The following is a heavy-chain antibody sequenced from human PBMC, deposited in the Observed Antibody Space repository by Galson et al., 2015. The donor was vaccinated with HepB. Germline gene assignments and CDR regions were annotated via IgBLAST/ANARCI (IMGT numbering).Heavy chain of an antibody. CDR1: GFTFTNAW. Sequence: SLRLSCAASGFTFTNAWMSWVRQTPGKGLEWVARIKSKTDGGTAAYAAPVRGRFTIARDDSKNTLYLQINSLKTEDTGVFYSTTNVIAVAGTACFDNWGRGTLVSVSS. J-gene: IGHJ4*02. D-gene: IGHD6-19*01. V-gene: IGHV3-15*01. CDR3: TTNVIAVAGTACFDN. CDR2: IKSKTDGGTA.